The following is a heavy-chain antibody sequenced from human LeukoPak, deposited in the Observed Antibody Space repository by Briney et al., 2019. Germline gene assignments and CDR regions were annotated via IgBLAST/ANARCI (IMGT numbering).Heavy chain of an antibody. J-gene: IGHJ6*02. Sequence: KPGESLKISCNGSGYSSTSYWIGWVRQMPGKGLESMGIIYPSDPHTRYTPSFQGQVTISADKSISTAYLQWSSLKASDTAMYYCARQVNGMDVWGQGTTVTVSS. CDR3: ARQVNGMDV. CDR2: IYPSDPHT. CDR1: GYSSTSYW. V-gene: IGHV5-51*01. D-gene: IGHD3-22*01.